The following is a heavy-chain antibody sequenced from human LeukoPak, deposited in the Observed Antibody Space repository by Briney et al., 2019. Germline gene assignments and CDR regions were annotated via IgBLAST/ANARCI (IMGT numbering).Heavy chain of an antibody. V-gene: IGHV1-69*04. CDR3: ARYSSGWYYGMDV. CDR1: GGTFSSYA. CDR2: IIPILGIA. J-gene: IGHJ6*02. D-gene: IGHD6-19*01. Sequence: SVKVSCKASGGTFSSYAISWVRQAPGQGLEWMGRIIPILGIANYAQKFQGRVTITADKSTSTAYMELSSLRSEDTAVYYCARYSSGWYYGMDVWGQGTTVTVSS.